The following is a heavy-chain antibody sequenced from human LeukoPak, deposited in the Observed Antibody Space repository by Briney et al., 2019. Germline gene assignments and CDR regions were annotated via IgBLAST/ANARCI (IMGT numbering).Heavy chain of an antibody. V-gene: IGHV3-74*01. Sequence: GGSLRLSCAASGFTFSSYWMHWVRQAPGKGLVWVSRINSDGSSTSYADSVKGRFTISRDNAKNTLYLQMNSLRAEDAAVYYCARGHPATDAFDIWGQGTMVTVSS. CDR1: GFTFSSYW. CDR2: INSDGSST. CDR3: ARGHPATDAFDI. J-gene: IGHJ3*02.